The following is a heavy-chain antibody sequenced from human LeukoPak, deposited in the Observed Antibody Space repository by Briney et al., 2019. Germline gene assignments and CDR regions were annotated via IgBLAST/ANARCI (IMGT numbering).Heavy chain of an antibody. CDR3: AKSMVRGVPAPFGY. Sequence: GSLRLSCAASGFTFSTYAMSWVRQAPGKGLEWVSTVSGGGTTTYYADSVKGRFTISRDNSKNTLYLQMDSLRADDTAVYYCAKSMVRGVPAPFGYWGQGTLVTVSS. CDR2: VSGGGTTT. CDR1: GFTFSTYA. J-gene: IGHJ4*02. D-gene: IGHD3-10*01. V-gene: IGHV3-23*01.